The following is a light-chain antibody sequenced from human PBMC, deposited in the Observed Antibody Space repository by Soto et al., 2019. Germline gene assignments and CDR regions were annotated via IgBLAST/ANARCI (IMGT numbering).Light chain of an antibody. J-gene: IGKJ2*03. Sequence: QLTQSPSPLSASVGERVTITCRTSQDIGSFLVWYQQKPGKAPKLLIYATSTLQSGVPSRFSGSGSGTDFTLTISSLQPEDSATDYCQQLKSYPYSFGQGTKLEIK. CDR3: QQLKSYPYS. CDR2: ATS. V-gene: IGKV1-9*01. CDR1: QDIGSF.